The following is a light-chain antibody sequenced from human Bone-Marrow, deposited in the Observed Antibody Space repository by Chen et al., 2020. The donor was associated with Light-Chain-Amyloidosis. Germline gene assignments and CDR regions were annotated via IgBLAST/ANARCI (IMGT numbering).Light chain of an antibody. CDR2: WAS. CDR3: QQYYSTPPYT. Sequence: DIVMTQSPDSLAVSLGERDTINCKSSQSVLNSSNNKNYLAWYQQKPGQPPKLLIYWASTRESGVPDRFSGSGSGTDFTLTISSLQAEDVAVYYCQQYYSTPPYTFGQGTKLEIK. J-gene: IGKJ2*01. V-gene: IGKV4-1*01. CDR1: QSVLNSSNNKNY.